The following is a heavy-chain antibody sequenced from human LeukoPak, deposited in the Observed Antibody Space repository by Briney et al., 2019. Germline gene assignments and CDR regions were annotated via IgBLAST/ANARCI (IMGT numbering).Heavy chain of an antibody. CDR2: IYHSGST. V-gene: IGHV4-4*02. J-gene: IGHJ3*02. CDR3: AMTYPGDAFDI. CDR1: GFTFSNTW. Sequence: GSLRLSCTASGFTFSNTWMSWVRQAPGKGLEWIGYIYHSGSTYYNPSLKSRVTISVDRSKNQFSLKLSSVTAADTAVYYCAMTYPGDAFDIWGQGTMVTVSS.